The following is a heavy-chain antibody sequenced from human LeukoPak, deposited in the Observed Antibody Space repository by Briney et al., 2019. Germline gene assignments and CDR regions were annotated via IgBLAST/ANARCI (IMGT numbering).Heavy chain of an antibody. CDR1: GYTFINNW. D-gene: IGHD2-21*02. Sequence: ASVKVSCKASGYTFINNWMHWVRQAPGQGLEWVGLINPTGSRTLYAQKFQGRVTMTRDMSTSTDYMELSSLRSEDTAVYYCARDYRLLGRNWFDPWGQGTLVTVSS. V-gene: IGHV1-46*01. J-gene: IGHJ5*02. CDR2: INPTGSRT. CDR3: ARDYRLLGRNWFDP.